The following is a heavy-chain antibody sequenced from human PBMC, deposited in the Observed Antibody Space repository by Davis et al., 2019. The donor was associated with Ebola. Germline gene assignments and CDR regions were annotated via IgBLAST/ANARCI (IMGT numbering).Heavy chain of an antibody. CDR1: GFSYSNYA. CDR2: ISYDGSKK. J-gene: IGHJ6*02. Sequence: PGGSLRLSCEASGFSYSNYAMHWVRQAPGKGLEWVAVISYDGSKKYYTDSVKGRFSISRDKSKNTLSLQMNSLRPEDSALYYCARASEAEYNYYYGMDVWGQGTMVTVSS. D-gene: IGHD2/OR15-2a*01. V-gene: IGHV3-30*03. CDR3: ARASEAEYNYYYGMDV.